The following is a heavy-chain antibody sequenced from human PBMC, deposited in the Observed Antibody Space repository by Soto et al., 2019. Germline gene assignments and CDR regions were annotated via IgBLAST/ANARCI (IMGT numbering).Heavy chain of an antibody. CDR3: ANQRSEKAYNFMGS. D-gene: IGHD3-3*01. CDR2: IFHSVST. V-gene: IGHV4-38-2*01. J-gene: IGHJ4*02. CDR1: GYSLSSGFY. Sequence: SATLSLTCAVSGYSLSSGFYWGWIRPTPGKGLEWIGSIFHSVSTYYNPSRQSGFTISVHTPKNRAPLNLTFVTAAATPVYFCANQRSEKAYNFMGSGGQGIQFTVSS.